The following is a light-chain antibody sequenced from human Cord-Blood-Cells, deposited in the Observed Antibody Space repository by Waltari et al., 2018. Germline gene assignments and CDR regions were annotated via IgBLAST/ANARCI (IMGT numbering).Light chain of an antibody. CDR2: EGS. J-gene: IGLJ3*02. CDR1: SGDVGSYNL. V-gene: IGLV2-23*01. CDR3: CSYAGSSTWV. Sequence: HSALTHPASVSGSPGQTITTSCTGTSGDVGSYNLVPWYQQHPGQTPKLMIYEGSKRPSGVSNRFSGSKSGNTASLTISGLQAEDEADYYCCSYAGSSTWVFGGGTKLTVL.